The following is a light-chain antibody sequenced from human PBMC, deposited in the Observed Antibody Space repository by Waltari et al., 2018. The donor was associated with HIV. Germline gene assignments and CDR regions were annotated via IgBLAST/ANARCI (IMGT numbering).Light chain of an antibody. CDR2: SST. CDR3: MLFFRSSYL. V-gene: IGLV7-43*01. CDR1: PGPAIIGHF. Sequence: QALVPPEPSVTVSPGRTVTLNCTSSPGPAIIGHFANWFQQRPGQAPRPLIYSSTRRHSLTPERFSASLVDDRAALILSTVWPEDEAFYYCMLFFRSSYLFGGGTKVTVL. J-gene: IGLJ2*01.